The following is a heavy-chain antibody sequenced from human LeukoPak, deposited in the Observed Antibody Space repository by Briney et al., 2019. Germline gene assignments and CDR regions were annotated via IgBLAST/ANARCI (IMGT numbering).Heavy chain of an antibody. D-gene: IGHD6-13*01. CDR1: GFTFSSYW. J-gene: IGHJ5*02. CDR3: ARGPLIAAAGTT. Sequence: GGSLRLSCAASGFTFSSYWMSWVRQAPGKGLEWVPNIKEDGSEKYYVDSVKGRFTISRDNAKNSLYLQMNSLRAEDTAVYYCARGPLIAAAGTTWGQGTLVTVSS. V-gene: IGHV3-7*01. CDR2: IKEDGSEK.